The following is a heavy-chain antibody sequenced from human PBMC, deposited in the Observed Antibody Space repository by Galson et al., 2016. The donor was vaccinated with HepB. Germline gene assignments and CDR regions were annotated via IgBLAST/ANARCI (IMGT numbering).Heavy chain of an antibody. Sequence: SETLSLTCGVSGGSFSDSFWSWIRQTPGKGLEWIGEINHSGSMNHNPSLKNRVILSADTAKNQFSLKMTSMTAADTAVYFCAGGRGRQYGVGWFDPWGQGIQVTVSS. D-gene: IGHD1-26*01. CDR3: AGGRGRQYGVGWFDP. CDR2: INHSGSM. V-gene: IGHV4-34*01. J-gene: IGHJ5*02. CDR1: GGSFSDSF.